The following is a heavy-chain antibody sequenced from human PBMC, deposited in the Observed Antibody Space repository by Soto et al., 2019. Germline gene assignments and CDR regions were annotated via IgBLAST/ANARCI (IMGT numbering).Heavy chain of an antibody. Sequence: PGGSLRLSCAASGFTFSSYSMNWVRQAPGKGLEWVSSISSSSSYIYYADSVKGRFTISRDNAKNSLYLQMNSLRAEDTAVYYCARDPLGGDYSSRYYYYGMDVWGQGTTVTVSS. V-gene: IGHV3-21*01. CDR1: GFTFSSYS. CDR2: ISSSSSYI. D-gene: IGHD4-17*01. CDR3: ARDPLGGDYSSRYYYYGMDV. J-gene: IGHJ6*02.